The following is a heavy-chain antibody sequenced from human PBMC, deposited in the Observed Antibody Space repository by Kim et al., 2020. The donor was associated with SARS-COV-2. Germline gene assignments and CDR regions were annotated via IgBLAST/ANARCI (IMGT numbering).Heavy chain of an antibody. V-gene: IGHV2-5*02. CDR2: IYWDNDN. CDR1: GFSLHPYGVS. Sequence: SGPTLVNPTHTLTLTCTFSGFSLHPYGVSVAWIRRAPGKALEWLAVIYWDNDNRLSPSLETRLTISKDTSKNQVVLTMTNMHPADTATYFCAHSPSYNWFDSWGQGTLVTVSS. CDR3: AHSPSYNWFDS. J-gene: IGHJ5*01.